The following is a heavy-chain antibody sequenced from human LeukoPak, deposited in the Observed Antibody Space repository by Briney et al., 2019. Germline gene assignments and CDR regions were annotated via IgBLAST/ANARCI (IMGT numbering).Heavy chain of an antibody. CDR3: ARVSGTNYYDSSGHDLDY. D-gene: IGHD3-22*01. Sequence: ASVKVSCKASGYTFTSYAMNWVRQAPGQGLEWMGWINTNTGNPTYAQGFTGRFVFSLDTSVSTAYLQISSLKAEDTAVYYCARVSGTNYYDSSGHDLDYWGQGTLVTVSS. CDR1: GYTFTSYA. J-gene: IGHJ4*02. V-gene: IGHV7-4-1*02. CDR2: INTNTGNP.